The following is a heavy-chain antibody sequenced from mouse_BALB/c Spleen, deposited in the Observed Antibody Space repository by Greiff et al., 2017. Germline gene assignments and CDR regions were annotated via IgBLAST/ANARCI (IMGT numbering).Heavy chain of an antibody. CDR1: GFTFSSFG. CDR2: ISSGSSTI. J-gene: IGHJ4*01. Sequence: DVMLVESGGGLVQPGGSRKLSCAASGFTFSSFGMHWVRQAPEKGLEWVAYISSGSSTIYYADTVKGRFTISRDNPKNTLFLQMTSLRSEDTAMYYCARSYEGAMDYWGQGTSVTVSS. V-gene: IGHV5-17*02. CDR3: ARSYEGAMDY. D-gene: IGHD2-3*01.